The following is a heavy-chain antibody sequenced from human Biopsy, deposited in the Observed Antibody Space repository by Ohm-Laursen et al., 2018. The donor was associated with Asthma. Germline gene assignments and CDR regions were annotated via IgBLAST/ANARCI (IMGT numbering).Heavy chain of an antibody. Sequence: SLRLSCAASGFAVSRDYMFWVRQAPGKGLEWVSVIYSGGTSHTADSVRGRSTISRDYSKNTLYLQMHSLRVEDTAVYYCARGDSSNWSHYYFDYWGQGTLVTVSS. V-gene: IGHV3-53*01. D-gene: IGHD3-22*01. CDR3: ARGDSSNWSHYYFDY. CDR1: GFAVSRDY. CDR2: IYSGGTS. J-gene: IGHJ4*02.